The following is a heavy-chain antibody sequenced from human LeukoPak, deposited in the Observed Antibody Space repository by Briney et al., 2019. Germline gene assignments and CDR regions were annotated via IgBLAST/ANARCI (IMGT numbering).Heavy chain of an antibody. J-gene: IGHJ4*02. CDR1: GFTFSSYA. CDR2: ISGSGGNT. D-gene: IGHD3-9*01. CDR3: ARLDILTGYYPFDY. Sequence: QSGGSLRLSCAASGFTFSSYAMTWVRQAPGKGLEWVSGISGSGGNTYYTDSVRGRLSISRDNSKNTLYLQMNSLRAEDTAVYYCARLDILTGYYPFDYWGQGTLVTVSS. V-gene: IGHV3-23*01.